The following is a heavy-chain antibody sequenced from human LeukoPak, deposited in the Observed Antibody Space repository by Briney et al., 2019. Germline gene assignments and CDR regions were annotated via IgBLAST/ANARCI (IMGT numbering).Heavy chain of an antibody. CDR3: AKAAYILTGYYHFDY. CDR2: IRYDGSNK. J-gene: IGHJ4*02. D-gene: IGHD3-9*01. V-gene: IGHV3-30*02. Sequence: PGGSLRLSCAASGFTFSSYAMSWDRQAPGKGLEWVAFIRYDGSNKFYADSVRGRFTISRDNSKNTLYLQMNSLRAEDTALYYCAKAAYILTGYYHFDYWGQGTLVTVSS. CDR1: GFTFSSYA.